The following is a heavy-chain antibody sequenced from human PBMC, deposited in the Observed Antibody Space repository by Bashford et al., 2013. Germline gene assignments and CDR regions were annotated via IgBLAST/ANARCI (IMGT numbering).Heavy chain of an antibody. CDR2: LLYGST. D-gene: IGHD3-10*02. CDR3: ATSTGDVPQADY. J-gene: IGHJ4*02. Sequence: ETLSLTCTVSGGSISSGGYVLGLDPPAPTEGAGVDWEYLLYGSTYYNPSLKSRVTISVDTSKNQFSLKLSSVTAADTAVYYCATSTGDVPQADYWGQGTLVTVSS. CDR1: GGSISSGGYV. V-gene: IGHV4-39*01.